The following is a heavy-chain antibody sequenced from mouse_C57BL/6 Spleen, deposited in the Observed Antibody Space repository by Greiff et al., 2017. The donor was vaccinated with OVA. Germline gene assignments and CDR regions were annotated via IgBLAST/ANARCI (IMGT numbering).Heavy chain of an antibody. Sequence: QVQLQQPGAELVKPGASVKLSCKASGYTFTSYWMQWVKQRPGQGLEWIGEIDPSDGYTNYNQKFKGKATLTVDTSSSTAYMQLSSLTSEDSAVHYCARRDYDGSYWYFDVWGTGTTVTVSS. CDR1: GYTFTSYW. J-gene: IGHJ1*03. D-gene: IGHD2-4*01. CDR2: IDPSDGYT. CDR3: ARRDYDGSYWYFDV. V-gene: IGHV1-50*01.